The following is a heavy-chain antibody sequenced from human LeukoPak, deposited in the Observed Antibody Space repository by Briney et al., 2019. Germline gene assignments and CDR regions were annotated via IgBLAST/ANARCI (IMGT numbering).Heavy chain of an antibody. D-gene: IGHD3-3*01. CDR2: IKPNSGGT. V-gene: IGHV1-2*02. J-gene: IGHJ4*02. CDR1: GYTFTGYY. Sequence: ASVKVSCKASGYTFTGYYMHWVRQAPGQGLEWMGWIKPNSGGTNYAQKFQGRVTMTRDTSISTAYMELSRLRSDDTAVYYCARDPSRVLRFLEWLSHYFDYWGQGTLVTVSS. CDR3: ARDPSRVLRFLEWLSHYFDY.